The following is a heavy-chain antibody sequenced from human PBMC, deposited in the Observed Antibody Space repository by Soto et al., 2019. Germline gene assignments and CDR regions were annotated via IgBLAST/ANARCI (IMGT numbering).Heavy chain of an antibody. D-gene: IGHD3-10*01. CDR1: GGSINNNY. CDR2: IFSNGRP. V-gene: IGHV4-59*01. J-gene: IGHJ4*02. Sequence: PSETLSLTCTVSGGSINNNYWSWIRQPPGGGLEWIGYIFSNGRPNYNPSLETRVAISVDTSMNQLSLKLRSVTAADTTVYYCARGGDNSPWYYSLWGQGTLVTVSS. CDR3: ARGGDNSPWYYSL.